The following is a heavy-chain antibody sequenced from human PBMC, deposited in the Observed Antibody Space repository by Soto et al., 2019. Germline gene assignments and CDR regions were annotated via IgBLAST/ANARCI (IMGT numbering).Heavy chain of an antibody. D-gene: IGHD6-19*01. V-gene: IGHV2-5*01. CDR3: AHRQGQGQWLVWRQVDWFDP. CDR1: GFSLSTSGVG. Sequence: QITLKESGPTLVKPTQTLTLTCTFSGFSLSTSGVGVGWIRQPPGKALEWLALIYWNDDERYNPSLRSRLTIIKDTSSNQVVLTMTNMDPVDTATYYCAHRQGQGQWLVWRQVDWFDPWGQGTLVTVSS. J-gene: IGHJ5*02. CDR2: IYWNDDE.